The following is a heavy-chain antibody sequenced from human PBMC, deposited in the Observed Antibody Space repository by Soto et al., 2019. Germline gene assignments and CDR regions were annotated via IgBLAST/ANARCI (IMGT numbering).Heavy chain of an antibody. J-gene: IGHJ2*01. D-gene: IGHD2-2*01. Sequence: EVQLLESGGGLVQPGGPLRLSCAASGFTFSSYAMSWVRQAPGKGLEWVSGISGSGGTISYTDSVKGRFTISRDNSKNTLYLQMNSLRAEDTAMYYCAKDLYCFSTRCYGGYFDLWGRGTLVTVSS. CDR1: GFTFSSYA. CDR2: ISGSGGTI. CDR3: AKDLYCFSTRCYGGYFDL. V-gene: IGHV3-23*01.